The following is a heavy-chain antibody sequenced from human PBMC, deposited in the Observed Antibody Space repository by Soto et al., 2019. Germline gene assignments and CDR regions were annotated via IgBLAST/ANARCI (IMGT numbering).Heavy chain of an antibody. J-gene: IGHJ4*02. D-gene: IGHD6-6*01. Sequence: QVQLQESGPGLVKPSQTLSLTCTVSGGSISSGGYYWSWIRQHPGKGLEWIGYIYYSGSTYYNPSLTSRVTVSIDTSKNQFSLKLSSVTAADTAVYYCARARIAARPVFDYWGQGTLVTVSS. V-gene: IGHV4-31*03. CDR3: ARARIAARPVFDY. CDR1: GGSISSGGYY. CDR2: IYYSGST.